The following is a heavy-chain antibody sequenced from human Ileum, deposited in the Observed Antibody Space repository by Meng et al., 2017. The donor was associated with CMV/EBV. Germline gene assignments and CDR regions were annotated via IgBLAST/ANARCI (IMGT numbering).Heavy chain of an antibody. CDR1: GFTVSREY. V-gene: IGHV3-66*02. CDR3: AREFPGDYYFAY. J-gene: IGHJ4*02. Sequence: GESLKISCAASGFTVSREYMSWVRQAPGRGLEWVSSLHSGGSITYYADSVKGRLTISRDNSKNTLYLQMNSLRVDDTAVYYCAREFPGDYYFAYWGQGTLVTVSS. CDR2: LHSGGSIT. D-gene: IGHD4-17*01.